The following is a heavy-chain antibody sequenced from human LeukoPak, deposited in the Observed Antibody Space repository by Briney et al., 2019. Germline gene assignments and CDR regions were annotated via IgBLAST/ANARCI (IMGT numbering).Heavy chain of an antibody. V-gene: IGHV4-59*01. CDR3: ATSSGFRFDY. CDR2: IYYSGST. CDR1: GGSISSYY. J-gene: IGHJ4*02. Sequence: SETLSLTCTVSGGSISSYYWSWIRQPPGKGLEYIGYIYYSGSTIYNPSLKSRVTISVDTSKNQFSLKLSSVTAADTAVYYCATSSGFRFDYWGQGTLVTVSS. D-gene: IGHD6-19*01.